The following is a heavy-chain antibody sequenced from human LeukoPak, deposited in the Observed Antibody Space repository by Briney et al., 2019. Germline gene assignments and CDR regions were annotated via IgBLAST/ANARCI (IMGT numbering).Heavy chain of an antibody. J-gene: IGHJ5*02. CDR1: GGSVSSGSYY. CDR3: ARASITMIVLPDWFDP. CDR2: IYYSGST. D-gene: IGHD3-22*01. Sequence: SSETLSLTCTVSGGSVSSGSYYWSWIRQPPGKGLEWIGYIYYSGSTNYNPSLKSRVTISVDTSKNQFSLKLSSVTAADTAVYYCARASITMIVLPDWFDPWGQGTLVTVSS. V-gene: IGHV4-61*01.